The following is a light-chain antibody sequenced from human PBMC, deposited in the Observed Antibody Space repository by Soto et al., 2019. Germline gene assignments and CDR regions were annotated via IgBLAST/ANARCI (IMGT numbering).Light chain of an antibody. V-gene: IGKV3-20*01. CDR2: GAS. Sequence: EMVLTQSPGTLSLSPLEIATLSFGASQSVTSNYLAWYQQKPGQAPRLLIFGASIRVTGIPDRFIGSGSGTDFTLTISRLEPEDFAVYYCQHYVTSLTTFGQGTKVDIK. CDR3: QHYVTSLTT. J-gene: IGKJ1*01. CDR1: QSVTSNY.